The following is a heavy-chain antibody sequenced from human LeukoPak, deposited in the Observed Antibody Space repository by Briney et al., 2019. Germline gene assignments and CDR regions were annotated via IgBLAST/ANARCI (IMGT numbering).Heavy chain of an antibody. CDR2: IYSDNT. CDR3: AKDAFSTVYYYYYYMDV. CDR1: GFTVSSNS. J-gene: IGHJ6*03. D-gene: IGHD2/OR15-2a*01. Sequence: GGSLRLSCTVSGFTVSSNSMSWVRQAPGKGLEWVSFIYSDNTHYSDSVKGRFTISRDNSKNTLYLQMNSLRAEDTAVYYCAKDAFSTVYYYYYYMDVWGKGTTVTVSS. V-gene: IGHV3-66*03.